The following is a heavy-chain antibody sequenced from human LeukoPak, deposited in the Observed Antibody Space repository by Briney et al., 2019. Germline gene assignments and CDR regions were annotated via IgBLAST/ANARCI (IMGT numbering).Heavy chain of an antibody. Sequence: GGSLSLSCAVSGFTFSDHFLDWVRQAPGKGLEWVGRSRNKAKSYTTEYAASVKGRFTISRDDSKNSLYLQMNSLETEDTAVCYCVRVGSVSGSDYLDYWGQGTLVTVSS. V-gene: IGHV3-72*01. CDR2: SRNKAKSYTT. J-gene: IGHJ4*02. CDR3: VRVGSVSGSDYLDY. CDR1: GFTFSDHF. D-gene: IGHD6-19*01.